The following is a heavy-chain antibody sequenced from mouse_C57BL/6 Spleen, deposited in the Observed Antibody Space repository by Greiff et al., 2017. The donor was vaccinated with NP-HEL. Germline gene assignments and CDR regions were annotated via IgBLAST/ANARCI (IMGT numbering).Heavy chain of an antibody. V-gene: IGHV1-50*01. D-gene: IGHD3-2*02. J-gene: IGHJ2*01. CDR3: AREDRQLRLLDY. CDR1: GYTFTSYW. Sequence: QVHVKQPGAELVKPGASVKLSCKASGYTFTSYWMQWVKQRPGQGLEWIGEIDPSDSYTNYNQKFKGKATLTVDTSSSTAYMQLSSLTSEDSAVYYCAREDRQLRLLDYWGQGTTLTVSS. CDR2: IDPSDSYT.